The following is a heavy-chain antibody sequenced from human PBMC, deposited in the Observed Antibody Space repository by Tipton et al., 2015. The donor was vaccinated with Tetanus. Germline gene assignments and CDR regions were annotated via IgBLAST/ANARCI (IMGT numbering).Heavy chain of an antibody. V-gene: IGHV4-39*02. D-gene: IGHD3-16*01. CDR1: GGSISDKKYY. CDR2: IYFKGDT. J-gene: IGHJ2*01. CDR3: ARVGAWTIPRDAVKRGSFWYFDL. Sequence: LRLSCTVSGGSISDKKYYWGWIRQPPGKGLEWIASIYFKGDTYYSPTLKNRVTIAVDTSQNVFSLRLTSVTAADTAVYYCARVGAWTIPRDAVKRGSFWYFDLWGRGSLVTVSS.